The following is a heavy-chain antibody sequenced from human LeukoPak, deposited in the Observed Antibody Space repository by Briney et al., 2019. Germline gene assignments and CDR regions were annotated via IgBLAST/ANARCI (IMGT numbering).Heavy chain of an antibody. CDR2: ISGSSRIYT. D-gene: IGHD1-26*01. CDR3: ARVGNSGSYFSPFDY. J-gene: IGHJ4*02. Sequence: PGGSLRLSCAASGFIFSDYYMSWIRQAPGKGLEWISYISGSSRIYTNYAGSVKGRFTISRDNAKNSLYLQMNSLRAEDTAVYYCARVGNSGSYFSPFDYWGQGTLVTVSS. V-gene: IGHV3-11*06. CDR1: GFIFSDYY.